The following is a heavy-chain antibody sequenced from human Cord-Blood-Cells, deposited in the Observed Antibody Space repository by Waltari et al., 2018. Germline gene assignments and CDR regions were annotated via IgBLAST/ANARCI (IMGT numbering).Heavy chain of an antibody. CDR2: IYYSGST. CDR3: ATFPYYYDSSGYFNWFDP. V-gene: IGHV4-39*01. Sequence: QLQLQESGPGLVKPSETLSLTCTVSGGSISSSSYYWGWIRQPPGKGLEWIGSIYYSGSTYYNPSLKSRVTISVDTSKNQFSLKLSSVTASDTAVYYCATFPYYYDSSGYFNWFDPWAREPWSPSPQ. D-gene: IGHD3-22*01. J-gene: IGHJ5*02. CDR1: GGSISSSSYY.